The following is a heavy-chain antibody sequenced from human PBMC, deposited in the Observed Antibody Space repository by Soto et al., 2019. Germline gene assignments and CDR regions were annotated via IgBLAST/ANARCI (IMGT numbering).Heavy chain of an antibody. D-gene: IGHD3-10*01. Sequence: GGSLRLSCAASGLGGDKLGWVRQAPGKGLEWFASLLTNGVTQYADSVKGRFTVSRDSSTNTQYLRMNSLRVEDTAVYYCARDRVGDGAYSLDYWAQGVLVTVSS. V-gene: IGHV3-53*01. CDR2: LLTNGVT. CDR1: GLGGDK. CDR3: ARDRVGDGAYSLDY. J-gene: IGHJ4*02.